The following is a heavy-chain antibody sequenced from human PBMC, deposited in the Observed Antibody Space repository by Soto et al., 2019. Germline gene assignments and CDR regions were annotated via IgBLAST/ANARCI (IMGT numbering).Heavy chain of an antibody. J-gene: IGHJ4*02. D-gene: IGHD3-22*01. V-gene: IGHV4-61*01. Sequence: QVQLQESGPGLVKPSETLSLTCTVSVGSVSSGSYYWSWIRQPPGKGLEWIGYIYYSGSTNYNPSLKSRVTISVDTSKNQFSLKLSSVTAADTAVYYCARSGGYYDSSGYYDYWGQGTLVTVSS. CDR1: VGSVSSGSYY. CDR2: IYYSGST. CDR3: ARSGGYYDSSGYYDY.